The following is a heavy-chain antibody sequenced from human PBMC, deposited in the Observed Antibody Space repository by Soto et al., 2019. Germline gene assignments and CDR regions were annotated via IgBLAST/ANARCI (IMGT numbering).Heavy chain of an antibody. CDR1: GFTFSSYG. CDR3: AREVYSGYSYGSSDY. Sequence: GGSLRLSCAASGFTFSSYGMHWVRQAPGKGLEWVAAIWYDGSNKYYAESVKGRFAISRDNSKNTLYLQMNSLRAEDAAVYYCAREVYSGYSYGSSDYWGQGTLVTVSS. J-gene: IGHJ4*02. V-gene: IGHV3-33*01. CDR2: IWYDGSNK. D-gene: IGHD5-18*01.